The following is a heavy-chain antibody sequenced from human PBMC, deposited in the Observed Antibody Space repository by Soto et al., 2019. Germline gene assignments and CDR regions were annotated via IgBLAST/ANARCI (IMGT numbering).Heavy chain of an antibody. J-gene: IGHJ6*02. CDR3: VRQWFGALHGLVDF. V-gene: IGHV4-59*08. D-gene: IGHD3-10*01. CDR1: GGSISSYY. Sequence: SETLSLTYTVSGGSISSYYWSWIRQPPGKGLEWIGYVHDSWGSHYNPSLKSRVAISLDTSKSQFSLKLTSVTATDTAVYYCVRQWFGALHGLVDFWGQGTTVTVSS. CDR2: VHDSWGS.